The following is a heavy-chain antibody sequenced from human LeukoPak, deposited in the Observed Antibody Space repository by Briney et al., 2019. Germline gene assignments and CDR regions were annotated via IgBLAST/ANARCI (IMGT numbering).Heavy chain of an antibody. J-gene: IGHJ4*02. CDR1: GFTFSNYA. V-gene: IGHV3-30*09. CDR3: ARDHYSGSESYRGLAY. Sequence: PGRSLRLSCAASGFTFSNYAMHWVRQAPGKGLEWVAIISYDGNYKYYAGSVKGRFAISRDNSKNTLYLQMNSLRPEDTAAYYCARDHYSGSESYRGLAYWGQGTLVTVSS. D-gene: IGHD3-10*01. CDR2: ISYDGNYK.